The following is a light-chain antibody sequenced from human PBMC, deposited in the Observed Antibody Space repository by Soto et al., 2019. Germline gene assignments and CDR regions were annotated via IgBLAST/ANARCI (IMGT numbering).Light chain of an antibody. CDR3: QQYNSYSQT. J-gene: IGKJ1*01. CDR1: KSISRW. CDR2: DAS. Sequence: DIRMTKSPSTLSASVGARVTITCRASKSISRWLAWYQQKPGKAPKLLIYDASSLQSGVPSRFSGSGSGTEFTLTISSLQPDDFAIYYCQQYNSYSQTFGQGTKVEIK. V-gene: IGKV1-5*01.